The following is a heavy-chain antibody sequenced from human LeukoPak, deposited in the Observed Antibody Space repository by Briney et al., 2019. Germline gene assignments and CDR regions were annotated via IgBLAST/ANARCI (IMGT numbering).Heavy chain of an antibody. Sequence: GESLKISCKGSGYSFTSYWIGWVRQMPGKGPEWMGIIYPGDSDTRYSPSFQGQVTISADKSISTAYLQWSSLKASDTAMYYCCLDTAMVSFDYWGQGTLVTVSS. CDR1: GYSFTSYW. V-gene: IGHV5-51*01. J-gene: IGHJ4*02. D-gene: IGHD5-18*01. CDR2: IYPGDSDT. CDR3: CLDTAMVSFDY.